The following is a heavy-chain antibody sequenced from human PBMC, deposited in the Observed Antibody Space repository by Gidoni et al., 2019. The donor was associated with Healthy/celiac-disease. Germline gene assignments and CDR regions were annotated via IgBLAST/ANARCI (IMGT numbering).Heavy chain of an antibody. CDR3: ARGPRYSSSWWGGDYYYGMDV. J-gene: IGHJ6*02. D-gene: IGHD6-13*01. V-gene: IGHV3-30-3*01. CDR2: ISYDGSNK. Sequence: QVQLVESGGGVVQPGRSLRLSCAAPGFTFSSYAMHWVRQAPGKGLEWVAVISYDGSNKYYADSVKGRFTISRDNSKNTLYLQMNSLRAEDTAVYYCARGPRYSSSWWGGDYYYGMDVWGQGTTVTVSS. CDR1: GFTFSSYA.